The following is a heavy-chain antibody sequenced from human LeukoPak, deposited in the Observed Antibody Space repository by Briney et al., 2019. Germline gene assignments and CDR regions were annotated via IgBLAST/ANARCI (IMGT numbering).Heavy chain of an antibody. Sequence: SETLSLTCAVYGGSFSDYHWSWIRQPPGKGLEWIGKITHSGSTKYNPSLKSRLTISVDTSKNQFSLKLSSVTAADTAVYYCARGGSSSWYGYWGQGTQVTVSS. CDR3: ARGGSSSWYGY. J-gene: IGHJ4*02. CDR1: GGSFSDYH. V-gene: IGHV4-34*01. D-gene: IGHD6-13*01. CDR2: ITHSGST.